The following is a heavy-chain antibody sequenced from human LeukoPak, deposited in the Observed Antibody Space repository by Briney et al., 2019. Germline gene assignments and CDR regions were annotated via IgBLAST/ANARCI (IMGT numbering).Heavy chain of an antibody. CDR3: AREGYSYGHYPIDY. CDR1: GFTFSSYS. J-gene: IGHJ4*02. D-gene: IGHD5-18*01. V-gene: IGHV3-21*01. Sequence: GGSLRLSCAASGFTFSSYSMNWVRQAPGQGLEWVSSISSSSSYIYYADSVKGRFTISRDNAKNSLYLQMNSLRAEDTAVYYCAREGYSYGHYPIDYWGQGTLVTVSS. CDR2: ISSSSSYI.